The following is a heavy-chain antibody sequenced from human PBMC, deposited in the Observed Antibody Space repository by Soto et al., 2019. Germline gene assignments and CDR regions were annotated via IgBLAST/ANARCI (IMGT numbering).Heavy chain of an antibody. CDR1: GFTFSSYG. D-gene: IGHD6-19*01. V-gene: IGHV3-30*18. CDR2: ISYDGSNK. CDR3: AKDRTPYSSGVDFDY. J-gene: IGHJ4*02. Sequence: GGSLRLSCAASGFTFSSYGMHWVRQAPGKGLEWVAVISYDGSNKYYADSLKGRFTISRDNSKNTLYLQMNSLRAEDTAVYYCAKDRTPYSSGVDFDYWGQGSLVTVS.